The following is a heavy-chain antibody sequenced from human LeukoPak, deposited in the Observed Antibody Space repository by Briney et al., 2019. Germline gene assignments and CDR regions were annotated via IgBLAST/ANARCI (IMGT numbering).Heavy chain of an antibody. D-gene: IGHD3-9*01. V-gene: IGHV3-73*01. CDR1: GFTFSGSA. J-gene: IGHJ4*02. CDR2: IRSEANSYAT. CDR3: TSPPILTGQYGTDY. Sequence: GGSLRLSCAASGFTFSGSAMHWVRQASGKGLEWVGRIRSEANSYATAYAASVKGRFTISRDDSKNTAYLQMNSLKTEDTAVYYCTSPPILTGQYGTDYWGQGTLVTVSS.